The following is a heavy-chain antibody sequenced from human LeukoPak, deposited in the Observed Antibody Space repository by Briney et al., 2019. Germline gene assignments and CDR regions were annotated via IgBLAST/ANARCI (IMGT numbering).Heavy chain of an antibody. D-gene: IGHD3-10*01. J-gene: IGHJ4*02. V-gene: IGHV4-4*07. CDR1: GGSISSYY. CDR3: ARVRLRGITMVRGVRAPFDY. Sequence: SETLSLTCTVSGGSISSYYWSWIRQPAGKGLEWIGRIYTSGSTNYNPSLKSRVTMSVDTSKNQFSLKLSSVTAADTAVYYCARVRLRGITMVRGVRAPFDYWGQGTLVTVSS. CDR2: IYTSGST.